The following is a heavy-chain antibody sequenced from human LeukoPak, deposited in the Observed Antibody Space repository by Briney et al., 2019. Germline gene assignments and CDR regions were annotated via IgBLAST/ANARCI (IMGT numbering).Heavy chain of an antibody. J-gene: IGHJ4*02. CDR2: ITWNSGYI. Sequence: GGSLRLSCAASGFTFDEYAIHWVRQAPGKGLEWVSGITWNSGYINYADSVKGRFTISRDNAKNSLYLQMDTLGAEDTALYYCARQHFFTSGSLKHCFDFWGQGALVTVSP. CDR3: ARQHFFTSGSLKHCFDF. V-gene: IGHV3-9*01. CDR1: GFTFDEYA. D-gene: IGHD3-10*01.